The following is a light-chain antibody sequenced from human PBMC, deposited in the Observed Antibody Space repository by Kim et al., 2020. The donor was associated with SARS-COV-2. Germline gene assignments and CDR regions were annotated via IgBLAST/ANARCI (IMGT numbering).Light chain of an antibody. V-gene: IGLV2-14*01. CDR2: VVT. CDR1: GSDVGGYSH. CDR3: SSYTSTNTLV. J-gene: IGLJ2*01. Sequence: QSALTQPASVSGSPGQSITLSCTGSGSDVGGYSHISWHQQYPGKAPKIMIYVVTKRPSEVSNRCSGSESGSKASLTISGLQAEDEADYYCSSYTSTNTLVFGGGTQLTVL.